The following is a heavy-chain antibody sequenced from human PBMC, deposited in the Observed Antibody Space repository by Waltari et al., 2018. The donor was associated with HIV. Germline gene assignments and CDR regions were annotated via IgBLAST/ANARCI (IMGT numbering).Heavy chain of an antibody. Sequence: EVQLVESGGGLVKPGGSLRLSCAASGFTSSNAWMRWVRKAPGKGLEWVGRIKSKTDGGTTDYAAPVKGRFTISRDDSENTLSLQMNSLKTEDTAVYYCTTEGSSSGPGPFDPWGQGTLVTVSS. CDR1: GFTSSNAW. CDR2: IKSKTDGGTT. J-gene: IGHJ5*02. CDR3: TTEGSSSGPGPFDP. D-gene: IGHD6-6*01. V-gene: IGHV3-15*01.